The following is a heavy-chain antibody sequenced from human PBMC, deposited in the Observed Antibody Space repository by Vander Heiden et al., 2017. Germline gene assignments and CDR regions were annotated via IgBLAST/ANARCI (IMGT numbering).Heavy chain of an antibody. D-gene: IGHD2-21*01. CDR2: IKYDGSET. CDR1: GFTFSSYW. V-gene: IGHV3-7*03. Sequence: EVQLVESGGGLVQPGGSLRLSCTASGFTFSSYWMTWVRQAPGKGLEWVANIKYDGSETSYVDSVKGRFSISRNNAQNSLDLQMNSLKVEDTALYYCAREMHKSFDYWGQGNLVTVSS. J-gene: IGHJ4*02. CDR3: AREMHKSFDY.